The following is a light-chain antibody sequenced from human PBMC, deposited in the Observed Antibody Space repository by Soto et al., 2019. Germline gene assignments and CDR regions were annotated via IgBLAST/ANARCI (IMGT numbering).Light chain of an antibody. CDR3: QQRDNWPST. CDR1: QTIRSL. V-gene: IGKV3-11*01. Sequence: EIVLTQSPATLSLSPGERATLSCRASQTIRSLLAWYQQRPGQAPRLLIYDAFNRATGIPARFSGSGSGTDFTLTISSLEPEDFGVYYCQQRDNWPSTFGQGTRLEIK. J-gene: IGKJ5*01. CDR2: DAF.